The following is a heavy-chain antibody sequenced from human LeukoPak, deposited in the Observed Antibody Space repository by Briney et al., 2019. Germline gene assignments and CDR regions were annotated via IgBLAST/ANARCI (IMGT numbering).Heavy chain of an antibody. Sequence: PSETLSLTCIVSGGSMSSYYWSWIRQPPGKGLERIGYIFYSGSTNYNPSLKSRVTISVDTSKNQFSLKLSSVTAADTAVYYCARHGSVSSGASVWGQGSLVTVSS. CDR3: ARHGSVSSGASV. CDR2: IFYSGST. J-gene: IGHJ4*02. CDR1: GGSMSSYY. V-gene: IGHV4-59*08. D-gene: IGHD3-22*01.